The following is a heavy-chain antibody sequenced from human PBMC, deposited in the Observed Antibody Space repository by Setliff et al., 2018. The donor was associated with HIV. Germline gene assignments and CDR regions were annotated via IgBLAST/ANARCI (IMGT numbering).Heavy chain of an antibody. D-gene: IGHD2-15*01. J-gene: IGHJ4*02. CDR1: GASFSGYY. Sequence: PSETLSLTCAVYGASFSGYYWAWIRQSSERGLEFIGEINHSGITNYNPSLKSRVTLSRDASKNQFFLKLTSVTAADRAIYYCARSPGGGRLPYFFDFWGQGTLVTVSS. CDR2: INHSGIT. CDR3: ARSPGGGRLPYFFDF. V-gene: IGHV4-34*10.